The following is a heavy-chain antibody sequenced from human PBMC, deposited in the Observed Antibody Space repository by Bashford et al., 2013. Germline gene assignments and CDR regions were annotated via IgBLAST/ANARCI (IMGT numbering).Heavy chain of an antibody. CDR3: ARAVTSGGYYFDN. D-gene: IGHD3-10*01. J-gene: IGHJ4*02. CDR2: SITLGAP. Sequence: SETLSLTCSVSGSSIRRGLLLLELDPPAPREGPGVDWGISITLGAPTTTRPSRLRVTISVDTSKDQFSLKLRSVTAADTAVYFCARAVTSGGYYFDNWGLGTLVT. CDR1: GSSIRRGLLL. V-gene: IGHV4-31*03.